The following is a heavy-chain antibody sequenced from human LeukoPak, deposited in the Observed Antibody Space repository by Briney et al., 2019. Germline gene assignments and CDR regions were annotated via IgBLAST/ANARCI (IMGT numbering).Heavy chain of an antibody. D-gene: IGHD4-17*01. J-gene: IGHJ6*02. CDR3: AREDPQTTVPEGLDV. CDR2: IYYSGTT. CDR1: GGSIGSYH. V-gene: IGHV4-59*01. Sequence: EALSLTCAVSGGSIGSYHWSWLRQPPGGGLGWIGYIYYSGTTNYNPSLKSRVNISVDTSKNQFSLKLTSVTAADTAVYYCAREDPQTTVPEGLDVWGQGTTVTVSS.